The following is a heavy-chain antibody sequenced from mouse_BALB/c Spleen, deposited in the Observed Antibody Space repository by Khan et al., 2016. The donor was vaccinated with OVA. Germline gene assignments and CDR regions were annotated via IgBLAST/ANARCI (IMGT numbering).Heavy chain of an antibody. Sequence: VQLVESGPGLVQPSQSLSITCTVSGFSLNTYGIHWIRQSQGKGLEWLGVIRSGGSTDYHGAFISRLSITKDNSKSQVFLKMNSLQADDTAIYYCARNSYMYDFTYWGQGTLVTVSA. J-gene: IGHJ3*01. CDR1: GFSLNTYG. D-gene: IGHD2-14*01. V-gene: IGHV2-2*01. CDR2: IRSGGST. CDR3: ARNSYMYDFTY.